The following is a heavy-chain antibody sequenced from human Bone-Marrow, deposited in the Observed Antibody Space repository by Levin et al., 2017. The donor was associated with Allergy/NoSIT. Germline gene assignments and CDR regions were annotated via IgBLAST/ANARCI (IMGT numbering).Heavy chain of an antibody. V-gene: IGHV4-59*08. CDR3: ARQAVPAAMNGFDS. J-gene: IGHJ5*01. Sequence: SETLSLTCTVSGASISSFYWSWIRQPPGKGLEWIGYIYYSGSTNYSPSHKSRVSMSADMSRNQVYLTMSSVTAADTAVYYCARQAVPAAMNGFDSWGQGTLVTVSS. CDR2: IYYSGST. CDR1: GASISSFY. D-gene: IGHD2-2*01.